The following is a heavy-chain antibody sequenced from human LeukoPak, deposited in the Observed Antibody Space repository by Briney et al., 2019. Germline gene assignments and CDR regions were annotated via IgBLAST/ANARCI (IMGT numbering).Heavy chain of an antibody. CDR2: IHSGGT. CDR1: GFTVSSNY. D-gene: IGHD6-19*01. V-gene: IGHV3-66*01. J-gene: IGHJ4*02. CDR3: AKKRIAVAGPKDFDY. Sequence: GGSLRLSCTASGFTVSSNYMTWVRQAPGKGLECVSLIHSGGTNADSVKGRFTISRDNSKNMLYLQMNSLRAEDTAVYYCAKKRIAVAGPKDFDYWGQGTLVTVSS.